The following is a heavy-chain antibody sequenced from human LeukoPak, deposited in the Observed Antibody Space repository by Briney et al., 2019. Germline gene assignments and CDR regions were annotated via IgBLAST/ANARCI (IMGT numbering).Heavy chain of an antibody. V-gene: IGHV3-23*01. J-gene: IGHJ6*03. CDR2: ISASGGST. CDR1: RYTLSSYA. Sequence: PGGSLILSCAASRYTLSSYAMSWVRQAPGKGLEWVSSISASGGSTNYADSVKGRFTISRDNSKNTVDLQMNTLRAEDTAVYYCAKGMKGSERLTMVRGVIIKTAGLYYMDVWGKGTTVTVSS. CDR3: AKGMKGSERLTMVRGVIIKTAGLYYMDV. D-gene: IGHD3-10*01.